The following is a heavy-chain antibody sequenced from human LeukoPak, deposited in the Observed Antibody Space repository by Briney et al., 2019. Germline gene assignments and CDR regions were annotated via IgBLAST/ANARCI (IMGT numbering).Heavy chain of an antibody. V-gene: IGHV3-7*02. J-gene: IGHJ3*02. D-gene: IGHD3-22*01. Sequence: PGGSLRLSCAASGFTFSSYWMSWVRQAPGKGLEWVANIKQDGSEKYYVDSVNGRFTISRDNAKNSLYLQMNSLRAEDTAVYYCASPWLLLPGAFYIWGQGTMVTVSS. CDR2: IKQDGSEK. CDR1: GFTFSSYW. CDR3: ASPWLLLPGAFYI.